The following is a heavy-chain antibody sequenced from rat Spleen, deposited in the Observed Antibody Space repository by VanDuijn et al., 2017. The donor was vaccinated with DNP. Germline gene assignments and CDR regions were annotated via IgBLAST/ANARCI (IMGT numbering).Heavy chain of an antibody. Sequence: EVQLVESGGGPVQPGRSLKLSCVASGFIFSNYWMTWIRQAPGKGLEWVASIINTGGSTYYPDSVKGRFTVSRDNAQSTLYLQMESLRSEDTATYDCARHRRIMPYYYAMYAWGQGASVTVSS. D-gene: IGHD1-12*01. CDR3: ARHRRIMPYYYAMYA. CDR1: GFIFSNYW. CDR2: IINTGGST. V-gene: IGHV5-31*01. J-gene: IGHJ4*01.